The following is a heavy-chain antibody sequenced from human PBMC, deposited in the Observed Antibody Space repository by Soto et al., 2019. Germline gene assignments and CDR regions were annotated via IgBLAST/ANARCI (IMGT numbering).Heavy chain of an antibody. CDR2: INGSGDST. CDR1: GFSFSSYA. CDR3: AKDSSRRRLDS. V-gene: IGHV3-23*01. J-gene: IGHJ5*01. Sequence: EVQLLQSGGGLVQPGGSLRLSCAASGFSFSSYAMNWARQAPGKGLEWVSAINGSGDSTYYADSVKGRFTISRDNSKNTLSLQMSSLRAGDTAVYYCAKDSSRRRLDSWGQGTLVTVSS.